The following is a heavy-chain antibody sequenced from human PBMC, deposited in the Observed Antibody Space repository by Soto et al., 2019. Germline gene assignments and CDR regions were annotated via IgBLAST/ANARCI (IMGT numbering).Heavy chain of an antibody. V-gene: IGHV1-69*08. CDR3: ARDRGDGDIDDY. Sequence: QVQLVQSGAEVKKPGSSVKVSCKASGGTFSSYTISWVRQAPGQGLEWMGRIIPILGIANYAQKFQGRVTITADKSTSTAYMELSSLRSEDTAVYYCARDRGDGDIDDYWGQGTLVTVSS. CDR1: GGTFSSYT. D-gene: IGHD3-10*01. J-gene: IGHJ4*02. CDR2: IIPILGIA.